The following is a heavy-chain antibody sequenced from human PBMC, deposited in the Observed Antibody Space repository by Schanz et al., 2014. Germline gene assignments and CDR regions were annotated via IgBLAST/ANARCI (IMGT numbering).Heavy chain of an antibody. Sequence: QVQVVQSGAEVKKPGASVKVSCKASGYTFSSYGITWVRQAPGQGLQWMGWISPYTGNTNYAQTLQGRITLTTDTSTGTAYMELRSLRSDDTALYYCTRGGYSYALSAFDIWGQGTMVTVSS. CDR2: ISPYTGNT. J-gene: IGHJ3*02. CDR3: TRGGYSYALSAFDI. V-gene: IGHV1-18*01. D-gene: IGHD5-18*01. CDR1: GYTFSSYG.